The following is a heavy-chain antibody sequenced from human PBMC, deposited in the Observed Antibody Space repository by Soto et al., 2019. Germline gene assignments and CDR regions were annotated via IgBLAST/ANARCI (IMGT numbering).Heavy chain of an antibody. Sequence: QVQLVESGGGVVQPGRSLRLSCAASGFTFSSYGMHWVRQAPGKGLEWVAVIWYDGSNKYYADSVKGRFTISRDNSKNTLYLQMNSLRTEDTAVYYCAREGDYDFWSGYSGLIGQGLGNWGQGTLVTVSS. J-gene: IGHJ4*02. CDR3: AREGDYDFWSGYSGLIGQGLGN. CDR2: IWYDGSNK. D-gene: IGHD3-3*01. CDR1: GFTFSSYG. V-gene: IGHV3-33*01.